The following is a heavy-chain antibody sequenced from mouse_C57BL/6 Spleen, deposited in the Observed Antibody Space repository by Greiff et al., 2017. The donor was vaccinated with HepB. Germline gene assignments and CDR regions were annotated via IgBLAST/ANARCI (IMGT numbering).Heavy chain of an antibody. CDR2: ISDGGSYT. CDR1: GFTFSSYA. Sequence: EVQLVESGGGLVKPGGSLKLSCAASGFTFSSYAMSWVRQTPEKRLEWVATISDGGSYTYYPDNVKGRFTISRDNAKNNLYLQMSHLKSEDTAMYYCARGEDYDSHWYFDVWGTGTTVTVSS. J-gene: IGHJ1*03. D-gene: IGHD2-4*01. V-gene: IGHV5-4*01. CDR3: ARGEDYDSHWYFDV.